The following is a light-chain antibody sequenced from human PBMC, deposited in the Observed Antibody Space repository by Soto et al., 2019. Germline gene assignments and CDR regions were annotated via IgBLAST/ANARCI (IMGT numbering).Light chain of an antibody. CDR2: AAS. CDR3: QQSDSTPV. V-gene: IGKV1-39*01. J-gene: IGKJ2*01. Sequence: DIPMTQSPSSLSASVGDRVTITCRASQSISSYLNWYQQKPGKAPKLLIYAASSLQSGVPSRFSGSGSGTDFTLTISSLQPEDFATYYCQQSDSTPVFGQGTKLEIK. CDR1: QSISSY.